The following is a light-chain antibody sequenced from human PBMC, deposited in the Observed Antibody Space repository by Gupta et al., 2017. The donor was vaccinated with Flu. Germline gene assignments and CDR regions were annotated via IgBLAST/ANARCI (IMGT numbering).Light chain of an antibody. CDR2: DAS. V-gene: IGKV3-11*01. CDR1: QSVSNF. CDR3: QQRRDLLT. Sequence: EIVLTQSPATLSLSPGERASLSCRASQSVSNFLAWYQHKPGQAPRLLIYDASNRATGIPARFSGSGSGTDFTLTISSLEPEDSAVYYCQQRRDLLTFGRGTRVQIK. J-gene: IGKJ4*01.